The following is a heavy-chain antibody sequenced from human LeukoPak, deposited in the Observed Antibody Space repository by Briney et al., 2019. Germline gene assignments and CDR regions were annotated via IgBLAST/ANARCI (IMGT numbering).Heavy chain of an antibody. D-gene: IGHD4-17*01. Sequence: PGRSLRLSCAASGFTFSSYGMHWVRQAPGKGLEWVAVISYDGSNKYYADPVKGRFTISRDNSKNTLYLQMNSLRAEDTAVYYCAKGGLRGPFDYWGQGTLVTVSS. CDR3: AKGGLRGPFDY. CDR1: GFTFSSYG. J-gene: IGHJ4*02. CDR2: ISYDGSNK. V-gene: IGHV3-30*18.